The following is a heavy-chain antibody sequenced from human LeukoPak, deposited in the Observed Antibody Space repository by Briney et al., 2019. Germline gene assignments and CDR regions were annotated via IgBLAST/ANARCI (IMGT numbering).Heavy chain of an antibody. V-gene: IGHV1-18*01. D-gene: IGHD2-15*01. CDR3: AREGVVVVAAHYYYYGMDV. CDR1: GYTFTSYG. J-gene: IGHJ6*02. CDR2: ISAYNGNT. Sequence: GASVKVSCKASGYTFTSYGISWVRQAPGQGLEWMGWISAYNGNTNYAQKLQGRVTMTTDTSTSTAYMELRSLRSDDTAVYYCAREGVVVVAAHYYYYGMDVWGQGTTVTVSS.